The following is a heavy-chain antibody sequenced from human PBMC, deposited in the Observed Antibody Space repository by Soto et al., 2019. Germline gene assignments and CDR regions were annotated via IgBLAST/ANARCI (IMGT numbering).Heavy chain of an antibody. V-gene: IGHV4-59*01. CDR3: ARDQSGYYLDY. CDR2: IHYSGST. CDR1: GDSISAYY. J-gene: IGHJ4*02. Sequence: QVRLQESGPGLVKPSETLSLTCTVSGDSISAYYWSWIRQPPGKGLEWIGYIHYSGSTNYNPSLKSRVTISVDTSKNQFSLDLSSVTAADTAVYYCARDQSGYYLDYWGQGTLVTVSS.